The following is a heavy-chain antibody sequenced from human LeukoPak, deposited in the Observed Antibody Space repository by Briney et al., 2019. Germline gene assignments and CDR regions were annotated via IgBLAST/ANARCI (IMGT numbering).Heavy chain of an antibody. Sequence: PGGSLRLSCAASGITFSNYAMSWVRQAPGKGLEWVSAITGSGSSTYYADSVKGRFTISRDNSKDTLYLQMNSLGAEDTALYYCAKGKTVAGTGGHNFGYWGQGTLVTVSS. CDR3: AKGKTVAGTGGHNFGY. V-gene: IGHV3-23*01. J-gene: IGHJ4*02. CDR2: ITGSGSST. D-gene: IGHD6-19*01. CDR1: GITFSNYA.